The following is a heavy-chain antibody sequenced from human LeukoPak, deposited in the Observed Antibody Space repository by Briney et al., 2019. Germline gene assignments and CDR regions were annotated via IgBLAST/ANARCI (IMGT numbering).Heavy chain of an antibody. J-gene: IGHJ4*02. CDR1: GFTFTTHG. V-gene: IGHV3-33*01. D-gene: IGHD2-21*02. CDR2: IWYDGSNK. Sequence: PGRSLRLSCAASGFTFTTHGMHWVRQAPGKGLEWVAVIWYDGSNKYYADSVKGRFTISRDNSKNTLYLHMNSLRVDDTAVYYCARADCGGDCYLDYWGQGTLVTVSS. CDR3: ARADCGGDCYLDY.